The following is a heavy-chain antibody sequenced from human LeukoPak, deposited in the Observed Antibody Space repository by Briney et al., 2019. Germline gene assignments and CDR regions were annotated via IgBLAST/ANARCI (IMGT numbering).Heavy chain of an antibody. CDR2: MYYSGST. J-gene: IGHJ3*02. D-gene: IGHD3-22*01. CDR3: ARDFYYDSSGYYDALDI. Sequence: SETLSLTCTVSGGSVSSGSYYWSWIRQPPGKGLEWIGYMYYSGSTSYNPFLKSRVTISVDTSKNQFSLKLSSVAAADTAVYYCARDFYYDSSGYYDALDIWGQGTMVTVSS. CDR1: GGSVSSGSYY. V-gene: IGHV4-61*01.